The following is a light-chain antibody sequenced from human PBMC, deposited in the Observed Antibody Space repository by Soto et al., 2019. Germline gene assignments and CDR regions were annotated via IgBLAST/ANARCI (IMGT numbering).Light chain of an antibody. J-gene: IGKJ5*01. Sequence: EIVLTQSPGTLSVSPGERATLSFMSSQSVSSSYVAGYQQKPGQAPSLLIYGASSRSTGMPDRFSGSGSGTDFTLTISRLEPEDFAVYYCQQYNNWPLTFGQGTRLEI. V-gene: IGKV3-20*01. CDR1: QSVSSSY. CDR2: GAS. CDR3: QQYNNWPLT.